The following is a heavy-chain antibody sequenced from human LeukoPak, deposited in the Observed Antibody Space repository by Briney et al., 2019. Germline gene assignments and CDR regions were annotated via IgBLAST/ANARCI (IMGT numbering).Heavy chain of an antibody. CDR2: IYHNGNT. Sequence: SETLSLTCAVSGYSISSDYYWGWIRQPPRKGLEWIGSIYHNGNTYYNPSLKSRLTISVDTSKNEFSLKLSSVTAADTAVYYCAREAYGDYGFNWFDPWGQGTLVTVSS. CDR3: AREAYGDYGFNWFDP. J-gene: IGHJ5*02. CDR1: GYSISSDYY. D-gene: IGHD4-17*01. V-gene: IGHV4-38-2*01.